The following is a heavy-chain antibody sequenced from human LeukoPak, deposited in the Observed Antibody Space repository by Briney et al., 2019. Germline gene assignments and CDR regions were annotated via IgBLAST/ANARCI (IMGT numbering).Heavy chain of an antibody. J-gene: IGHJ4*02. V-gene: IGHV3-11*04. CDR3: ARAIYGDFSGFDY. CDR1: GFTFSDYY. Sequence: GGSLRLSCAASGFTFSDYYMTWIRQAPGKGLEWVSYISSSGSTMYYADSVKGRFTISRDNAKSSLFLHMNSLRAEDTAVYYCARAIYGDFSGFDYWGQGTLVTVSS. D-gene: IGHD4-17*01. CDR2: ISSSGSTM.